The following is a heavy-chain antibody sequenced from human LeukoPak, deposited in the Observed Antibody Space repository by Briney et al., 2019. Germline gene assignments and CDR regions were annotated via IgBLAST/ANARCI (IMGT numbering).Heavy chain of an antibody. Sequence: PGGSLRLSCAASGFSVSSNYMSWVRQAPGRGLEWVSVSYDDGTIYYADSVKGRFTVSRDNSKNTMYLQMNSLRAEDTAVYYCARDWRVGAEPFDPWGQGTLVTVSS. V-gene: IGHV3-53*01. CDR2: SYDDGTI. CDR3: ARDWRVGAEPFDP. J-gene: IGHJ5*02. D-gene: IGHD1-26*01. CDR1: GFSVSSNY.